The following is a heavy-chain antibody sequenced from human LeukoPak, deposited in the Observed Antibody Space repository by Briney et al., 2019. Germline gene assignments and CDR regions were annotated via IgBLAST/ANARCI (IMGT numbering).Heavy chain of an antibody. Sequence: GSLRLSCVDSRFTFSNFWMHWVRQAPGKGLVWVSRIRSDGSTTNYADSVKGRFTISRDNAKNTLYLQMNSLRAEDTAVYYCIRDWRNLAFDHWGHGTLVTVSS. V-gene: IGHV3-74*01. CDR1: RFTFSNFW. CDR3: IRDWRNLAFDH. J-gene: IGHJ4*01. CDR2: IRSDGSTT. D-gene: IGHD3-3*01.